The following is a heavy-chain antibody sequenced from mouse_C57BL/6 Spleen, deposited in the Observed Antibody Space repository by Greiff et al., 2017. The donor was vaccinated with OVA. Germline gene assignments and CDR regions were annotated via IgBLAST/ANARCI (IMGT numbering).Heavy chain of an antibody. J-gene: IGHJ2*01. D-gene: IGHD1-1*01. V-gene: IGHV1-4*01. CDR2: INPSSGYT. CDR3: ARSYYYGSSYVRGYYFDY. CDR1: GYTFTSYT. Sequence: QVQLQQSGAELARPGASVKMSCKASGYTFTSYTMHWVKQRPGQGLAWIGYINPSSGYTKYNQKFKDKATLTADKSSSTAYMQLSSLTSEDSAVYYCARSYYYGSSYVRGYYFDYWGQGTTLTVSS.